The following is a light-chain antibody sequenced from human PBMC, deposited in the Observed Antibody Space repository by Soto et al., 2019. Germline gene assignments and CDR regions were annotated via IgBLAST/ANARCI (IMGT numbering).Light chain of an antibody. J-gene: IGKJ1*01. CDR3: QHYGRSRT. CDR1: QSVSNNY. CDR2: GAS. Sequence: EIVLTQSPGTLSLSPGERATLSCRTSQSVSNNYLAWYQQKPGLAPRLLIYGASSRATGIPDRFSGSGSGTVFTFTIGRLEPEDFAVYYCQHYGRSRTFGQGTKVDIK. V-gene: IGKV3-20*01.